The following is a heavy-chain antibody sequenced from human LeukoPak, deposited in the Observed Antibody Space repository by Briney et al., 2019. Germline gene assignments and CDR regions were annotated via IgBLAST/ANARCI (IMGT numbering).Heavy chain of an antibody. CDR2: ISSSSSTI. Sequence: GGSLRLSCAASGFTFSSYSMNWVRQAPGKGLEWVSYISSSSSTIYYADSVKGRFTISRDNAKNSLYLQMNSLRAEDTAVYYCARSMYYDFWSGYYYYGMDVWGQGTTVTVSS. D-gene: IGHD3-3*01. CDR3: ARSMYYDFWSGYYYYGMDV. CDR1: GFTFSSYS. V-gene: IGHV3-48*04. J-gene: IGHJ6*02.